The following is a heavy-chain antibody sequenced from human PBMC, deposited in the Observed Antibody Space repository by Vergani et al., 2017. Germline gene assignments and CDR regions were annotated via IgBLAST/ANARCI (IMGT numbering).Heavy chain of an antibody. V-gene: IGHV3-43D*04. CDR3: AKGEDSTVNTCMDS. Sequence: EVQLVESGGVPVQPGESLTISCAASGFTFGHYAMLWVRQTPGKGLEWVSLIRWDGDMTYYAESVKGRFTISRDNSKNFLYLQMNSLRVEDTALYYCAKGEDSTVNTCMDSWGQGTLVTVAS. D-gene: IGHD4-17*01. CDR1: GFTFGHYA. J-gene: IGHJ4*02. CDR2: IRWDGDMT.